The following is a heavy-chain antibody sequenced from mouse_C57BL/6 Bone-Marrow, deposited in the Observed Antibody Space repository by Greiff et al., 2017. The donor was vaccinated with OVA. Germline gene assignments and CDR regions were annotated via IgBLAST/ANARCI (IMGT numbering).Heavy chain of an antibody. J-gene: IGHJ4*01. CDR3: ARQGGYYYAMDY. CDR2: ISSGGSYT. V-gene: IGHV5-6*01. D-gene: IGHD2-2*01. CDR1: GFTFSSYG. Sequence: EVKLMESGGDLVKPGGSLKLSCAASGFTFSSYGMSWVRQTPDKRLEWVATISSGGSYTYSPDSVKGRFTISRDNAKNTLYLQMSSLKSEDTAMYYCARQGGYYYAMDYWGQGTSVTVSS.